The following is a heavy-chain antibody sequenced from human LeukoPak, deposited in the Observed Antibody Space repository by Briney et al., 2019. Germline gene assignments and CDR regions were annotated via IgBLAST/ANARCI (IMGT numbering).Heavy chain of an antibody. CDR1: VYTFTSNY. CDR2: ISPSGGST. J-gene: IGHJ4*02. V-gene: IGHV1-46*01. D-gene: IGHD6-19*01. Sequence: ASVKVSSKQFVYTFTSNYMHWVRQAPRQGPEWMGVISPSGGSTTYAQKFQGRVTLTRDMSTSTDYLELSSLRSDDTAVYYCARDRLDSLGKMWGEETLDSVSS. CDR3: ARDRLDSLGKM.